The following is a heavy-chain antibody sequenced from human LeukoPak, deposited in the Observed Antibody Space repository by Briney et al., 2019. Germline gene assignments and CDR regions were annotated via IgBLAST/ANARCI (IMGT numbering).Heavy chain of an antibody. V-gene: IGHV3-30*18. J-gene: IGHJ5*01. D-gene: IGHD6-13*01. CDR1: GFTFSSYG. Sequence: GRSLRLSCAASGFTFSSYGMHWVRQAPGKGLEWVAVISYDGTNKFYADSVKGRFTISRDNSKNTLFLQMNSLRAGDTAVYYCAKELYSTTWFDYWDQGTLVTVSS. CDR3: AKELYSTTWFDY. CDR2: ISYDGTNK.